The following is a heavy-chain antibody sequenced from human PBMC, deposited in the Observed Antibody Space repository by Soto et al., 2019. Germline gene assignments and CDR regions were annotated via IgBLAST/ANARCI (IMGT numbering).Heavy chain of an antibody. CDR2: ITGSGGCT. Sequence: EVQLLESGGRLVQPGGSLRLSCAASGFTFSRYAMTWVRQAPGKGLEWVSSITGSGGCTYYADSVKGRFTISRDNSKNTLYLLMNSLRAEDTAVYYCAKILDVLLWFGQLDYWGQGTLVTVSS. CDR1: GFTFSRYA. V-gene: IGHV3-23*01. CDR3: AKILDVLLWFGQLDY. D-gene: IGHD3-10*01. J-gene: IGHJ4*02.